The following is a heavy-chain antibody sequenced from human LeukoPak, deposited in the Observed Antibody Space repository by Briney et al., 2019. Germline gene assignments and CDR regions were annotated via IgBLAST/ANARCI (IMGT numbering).Heavy chain of an antibody. CDR2: IAWDDDK. V-gene: IGHV2-70*11. J-gene: IGHJ4*02. CDR3: ARSLYSGSYSQQLITFDY. D-gene: IGHD1-26*01. Sequence: SGPTLVNPTQTLTLTCTFSGFSLSTSGMCVSWIRQPPGKALEWLARIAWDDDKYYSTSLKTRLTISKDTSKNQEVLTMTNMDPVDTATYYCARSLYSGSYSQQLITFDYWGQGTLVTVSS. CDR1: GFSLSTSGMC.